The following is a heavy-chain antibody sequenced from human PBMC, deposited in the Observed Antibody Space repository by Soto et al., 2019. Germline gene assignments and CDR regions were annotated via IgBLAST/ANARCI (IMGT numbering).Heavy chain of an antibody. CDR3: ARLMVATWSLYGMDV. CDR2: ISSSGSTI. J-gene: IGHJ6*02. V-gene: IGHV3-48*03. Sequence: GSLRLSCAASVFTFSSYEMHWVRQAPGKGLEWVSYISSSGSTIYYADSAKVRFTISRDNAKNSLYLQMNSLRAEETAVYYCARLMVATWSLYGMDVWGQGTTVTVS. CDR1: VFTFSSYE. D-gene: IGHD5-12*01.